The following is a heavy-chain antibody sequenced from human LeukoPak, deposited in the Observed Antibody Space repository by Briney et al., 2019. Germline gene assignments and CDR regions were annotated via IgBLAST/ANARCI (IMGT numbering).Heavy chain of an antibody. CDR1: GFTVSSNY. D-gene: IGHD3-9*01. Sequence: GGSLRLSCAASGFTVSSNYMSWVRQTPGKGLEWVSYIVGSGTTIYYADSVKGRFTISRDNAKNSLYLQMSSLRAEDTAVYYCARDRGSDWPLYYGLDVWGQGTTVTVSS. J-gene: IGHJ6*02. CDR2: IVGSGTTI. V-gene: IGHV3-11*04. CDR3: ARDRGSDWPLYYGLDV.